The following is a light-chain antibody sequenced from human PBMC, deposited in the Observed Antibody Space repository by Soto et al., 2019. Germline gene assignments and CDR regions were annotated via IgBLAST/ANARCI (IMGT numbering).Light chain of an antibody. CDR3: QQYGSSPIT. CDR2: DAS. V-gene: IGKV3-11*01. CDR1: QSVSSS. J-gene: IGKJ5*01. Sequence: EIVLTQSPATLSLSPGQRATLSCRASQSVSSSLAWYQQKPGQAPRLLISDASDRATGIPGRFSGSGSGTDFTLTISSLEPEDAAVYYCQQYGSSPITFGQGTRLEIK.